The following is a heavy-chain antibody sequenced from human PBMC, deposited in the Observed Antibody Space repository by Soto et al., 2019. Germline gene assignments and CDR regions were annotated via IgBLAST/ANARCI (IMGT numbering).Heavy chain of an antibody. D-gene: IGHD3-10*01. J-gene: IGHJ4*02. V-gene: IGHV3-23*01. CDR2: ISGRSGST. Sequence: EVQLLESGGGLVQPGGSLRLYCTASGFTFSSYDMSWVRQAPGKGLEWVSTISGRSGSTYYADSVKGRFTISRDNPKNTVYLQMSSLRAEDTAVYYCAKVWFGELSPFDYWGQGTLVTVSS. CDR1: GFTFSSYD. CDR3: AKVWFGELSPFDY.